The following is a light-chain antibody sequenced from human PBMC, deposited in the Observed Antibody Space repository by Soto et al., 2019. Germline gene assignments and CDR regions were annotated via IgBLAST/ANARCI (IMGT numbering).Light chain of an antibody. J-gene: IGKJ2*01. CDR1: QSLVHNDGNTY. CDR2: RIF. Sequence: DIVLTQTPLSSPVTLGQPASISCRSSQSLVHNDGNTYLPWLQQRPGQPPRLLLYRIFNRFFGVPDRFSGTGAGTEFTLKISRVEAEDVGIYYCVQSTTFPHTFGQGTRLEI. CDR3: VQSTTFPHT. V-gene: IGKV2-24*01.